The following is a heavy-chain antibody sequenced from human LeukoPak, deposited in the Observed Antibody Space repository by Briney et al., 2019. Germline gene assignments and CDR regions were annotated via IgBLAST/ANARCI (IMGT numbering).Heavy chain of an antibody. Sequence: GGSLRLSCAASGFTFSSHRMNWVRQSPGKGLEWVSGITGSGANAYYADSVKGRFTISRDNSRNTLYLQMNGLRAENTAVYHCAKDDSYIRFYSWGQGSMVTVSS. CDR3: AKDDSYIRFYS. J-gene: IGHJ5*01. V-gene: IGHV3-23*01. CDR1: GFTFSSHR. D-gene: IGHD3-22*01. CDR2: ITGSGANA.